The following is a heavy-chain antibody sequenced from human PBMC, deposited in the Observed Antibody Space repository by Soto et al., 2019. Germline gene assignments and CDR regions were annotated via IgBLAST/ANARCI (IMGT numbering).Heavy chain of an antibody. D-gene: IGHD2-21*02. J-gene: IGHJ6*02. CDR2: FYYTGST. CDR3: ARDLWGYCGADCYPLDV. Sequence: SETLSLTCTVSGGSISNYYWSWIRQPPGKGLEWIAYFYYTGSTNYNPSLRSRVTISVDTSKNQFSLKLSSVTAADTAVYYCARDLWGYCGADCYPLDVWGQGTTVTVSS. V-gene: IGHV4-59*12. CDR1: GGSISNYY.